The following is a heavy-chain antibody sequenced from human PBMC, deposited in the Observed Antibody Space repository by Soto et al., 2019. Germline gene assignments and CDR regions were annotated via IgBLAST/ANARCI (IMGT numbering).Heavy chain of an antibody. CDR2: IIPIFGTA. CDR3: ARAGYCSGGSCYSELGYYYYGMDV. V-gene: IGHV1-69*01. J-gene: IGHJ6*02. CDR1: GGTFSSYA. D-gene: IGHD2-15*01. Sequence: QVQLVQSGAEVKKPGSSVKVSCKASGGTFSSYAISWVRQAPGQGLEWMGGIIPIFGTANYAQKFQGRVTITADESTSTADMELSSLRSEDTAVYYCARAGYCSGGSCYSELGYYYYGMDVWGQGTTVTVSS.